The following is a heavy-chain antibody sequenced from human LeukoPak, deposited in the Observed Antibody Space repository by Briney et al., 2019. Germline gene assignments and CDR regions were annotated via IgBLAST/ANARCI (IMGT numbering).Heavy chain of an antibody. V-gene: IGHV1-69*13. CDR3: ARVDMVGINSCGNFDY. CDR1: GGTFSSYA. Sequence: SVKVSCKASGGTFSSYAISWVRQAPGQGLEWMGGIIPIFGTANYAQKFQGRVTITADESTSTAYMELSSLRSEDTAVYYCARVDMVGINSCGNFDYWGQGTLVTVSS. J-gene: IGHJ4*02. CDR2: IIPIFGTA. D-gene: IGHD2-21*01.